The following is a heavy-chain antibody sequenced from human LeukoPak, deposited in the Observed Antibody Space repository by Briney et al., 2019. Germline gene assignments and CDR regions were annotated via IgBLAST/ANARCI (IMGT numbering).Heavy chain of an antibody. J-gene: IGHJ4*02. D-gene: IGHD3-16*02. CDR2: ISGSGGNT. CDR1: GFTSSSYA. V-gene: IGHV3-23*01. Sequence: GGSLRLSCAASGFTSSSYAMSWVRQAPGKGLEWVSAISGSGGNTYYADSVKGRFTMSGDNSKNTLYLQMNSLRAEDTAVYFCAKTVSGSHSYQGGDYWGQGTLVTVST. CDR3: AKTVSGSHSYQGGDY.